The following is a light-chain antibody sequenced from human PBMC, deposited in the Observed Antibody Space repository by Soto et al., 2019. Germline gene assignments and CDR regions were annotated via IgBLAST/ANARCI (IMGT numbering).Light chain of an antibody. V-gene: IGKV1-12*01. CDR1: QDISRW. Sequence: DIQMTQSPSSVSASVGDRVTITCRASQDISRWLVWYQQKPGKAPKLLIYTASTLQTGVPSRFSGSGSGTDFTLTISGLQSEDFATYYCLQDNSFPLTFGGGTRVQI. CDR2: TAS. J-gene: IGKJ4*01. CDR3: LQDNSFPLT.